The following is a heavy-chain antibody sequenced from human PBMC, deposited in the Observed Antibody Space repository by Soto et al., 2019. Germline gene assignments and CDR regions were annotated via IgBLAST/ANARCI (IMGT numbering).Heavy chain of an antibody. V-gene: IGHV3-33*01. D-gene: IGHD3-22*01. J-gene: IGHJ2*01. CDR3: ARDRYSYDSRAYQGVDWYFDL. CDR1: GFIFSNYG. CDR2: IWYDGSHE. Sequence: LRLSCAASGFIFSNYGMHWVRQAPGKGLEWVAVIWYDGSHESYADSVKGRFTISRDNSKNTLFLQMNSLRAEDTAVYYCARDRYSYDSRAYQGVDWYFDLWGRGTLVTVSS.